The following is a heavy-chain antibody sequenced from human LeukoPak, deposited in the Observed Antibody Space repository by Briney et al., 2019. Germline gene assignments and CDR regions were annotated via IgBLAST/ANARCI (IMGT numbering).Heavy chain of an antibody. V-gene: IGHV3-30*01. CDR3: ARGSRWLQLGPFDY. J-gene: IGHJ4*02. CDR1: GFTFSSYT. CDR2: MSYDGSDN. Sequence: GRSLRLSCAASGFTFSSYTMHWVRQAPGKRLEWVAVMSYDGSDNYYADSVRGRFTISRDNSRTTVYLQMNSLRAEDTAVYYCARGSRWLQLGPFDYWGQGTLVTVSS. D-gene: IGHD5-24*01.